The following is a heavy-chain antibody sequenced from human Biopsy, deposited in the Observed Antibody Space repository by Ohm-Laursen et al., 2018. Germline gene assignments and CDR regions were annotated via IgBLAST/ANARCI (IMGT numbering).Heavy chain of an antibody. CDR1: GFTFTANG. V-gene: IGHV1-18*04. D-gene: IGHD2-2*01. Sequence: ASAWPSRKASGFTFTANGIGSVRPTPGQGVGWMGGNRTDNDATAYAQNLQGRVTMYTDSSEATAYMELRSLRSDDTAVYYCARDYQPYLVTIRYYDYGMDVWGQGTTVTVPS. CDR2: NRTDNDAT. J-gene: IGHJ6*02. CDR3: ARDYQPYLVTIRYYDYGMDV.